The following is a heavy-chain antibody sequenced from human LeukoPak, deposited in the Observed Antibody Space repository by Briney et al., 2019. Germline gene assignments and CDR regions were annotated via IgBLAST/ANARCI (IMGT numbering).Heavy chain of an antibody. CDR3: ARRMATIRAFDI. J-gene: IGHJ3*02. CDR2: IYTSGST. D-gene: IGHD5-24*01. V-gene: IGHV4-4*07. Sequence: SETLSLTCTVSGGSISSYYWSWIRQPAGKGLEWIGRIYTSGSTNYNPSLKSRVTMSVDTSKNQFSLKLSSVTAADTAVNYCARRMATIRAFDIWGQGTMVTVSS. CDR1: GGSISSYY.